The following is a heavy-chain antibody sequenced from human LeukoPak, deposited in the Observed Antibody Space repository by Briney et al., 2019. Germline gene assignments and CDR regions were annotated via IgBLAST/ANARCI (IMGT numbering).Heavy chain of an antibody. V-gene: IGHV4-34*01. Sequence: PSETLSLTCAVYGGSFSGYYWSWIRQPPGKGLEWIGEINLSGSTNYNPSLKSRVTISVDTSKNQFSLKLSSVTAADTAVYYCARIPGYSSSWYDYWGQGTLVTVSS. D-gene: IGHD6-13*01. CDR2: INLSGST. CDR3: ARIPGYSSSWYDY. J-gene: IGHJ4*02. CDR1: GGSFSGYY.